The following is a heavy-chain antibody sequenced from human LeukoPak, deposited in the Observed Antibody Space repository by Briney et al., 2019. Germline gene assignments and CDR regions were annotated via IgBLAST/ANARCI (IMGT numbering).Heavy chain of an antibody. CDR2: INKEGSET. V-gene: IGHV3-7*01. Sequence: GGSLRVSCAASGFTLSGYWMSWVRQAPGKGLEWVANINKEGSETFYVDSVKDRFTISKDSAKNSLYLQMNSLRAEDTAVYYCARDRASWFDPWGQGTLVTVSS. CDR3: ARDRASWFDP. D-gene: IGHD3-10*01. CDR1: GFTLSGYW. J-gene: IGHJ5*02.